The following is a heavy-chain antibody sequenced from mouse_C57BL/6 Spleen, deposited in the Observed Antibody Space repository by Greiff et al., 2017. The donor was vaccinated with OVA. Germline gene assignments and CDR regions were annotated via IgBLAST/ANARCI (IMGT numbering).Heavy chain of an antibody. CDR1: GYAFSSYW. V-gene: IGHV1-80*01. CDR3: ARDGPTTGGLYFDY. Sequence: QVQLQQSGAELVKPGASVKISCKASGYAFSSYWMNWVKQRPGKGLEWIGQIYPGDGDTNYNGKFKGKATLTADKSSSTAYMQLSSLTSEDSAVYFCARDGPTTGGLYFDYWGQGTTLTVSS. CDR2: IYPGDGDT. J-gene: IGHJ2*01. D-gene: IGHD1-1*01.